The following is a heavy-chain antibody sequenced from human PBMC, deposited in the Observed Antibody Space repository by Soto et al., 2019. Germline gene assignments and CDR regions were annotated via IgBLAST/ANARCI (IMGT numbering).Heavy chain of an antibody. D-gene: IGHD2-2*01. CDR3: ASSPSYCSSTSCYSDPPNWFDP. CDR2: MNPNSGNT. J-gene: IGHJ5*02. CDR1: AYTLTELS. V-gene: IGHV1-8*01. Sequence: GASVQVSCKVSAYTLTELSMHWVRQATGQGLEWMGWMNPNSGNTGYAQKFQGRVTMTRDTSISTAYMELSSLRSEDTAVYYCASSPSYCSSTSCYSDPPNWFDPWGQGTLVTVSS.